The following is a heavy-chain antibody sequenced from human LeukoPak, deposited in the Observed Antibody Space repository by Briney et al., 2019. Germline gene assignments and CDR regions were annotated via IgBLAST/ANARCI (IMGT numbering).Heavy chain of an antibody. CDR1: GYSFTTYL. Sequence: ASVKVSCKASGYSFTTYLIHWVRQAPGQGLEWMGLINPSGGGTNYAQKFQGRVTMTGDTSTSTVYLDVSSLRSEDSAVYYCAREMLATYYFAYWGQGTLVTVSS. V-gene: IGHV1-46*01. D-gene: IGHD5-12*01. J-gene: IGHJ4*02. CDR3: AREMLATYYFAY. CDR2: INPSGGGT.